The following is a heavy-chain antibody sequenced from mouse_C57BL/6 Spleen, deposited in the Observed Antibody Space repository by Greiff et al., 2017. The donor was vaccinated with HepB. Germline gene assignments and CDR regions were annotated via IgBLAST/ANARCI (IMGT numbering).Heavy chain of an antibody. CDR3: ATLYGSSYDYYAMDY. D-gene: IGHD1-1*01. CDR1: GYTFTSYW. CDR2: IDPSDSYT. Sequence: QVQLQQPGVELVMPGASVKLSCKASGYTFTSYWMHWVKQRPGQGLEWIGEIDPSDSYTNYNQKFKGKSTLTVDKSSSTAYMQLSSLTSEDSAVYYCATLYGSSYDYYAMDYWGQGTSVTVSS. V-gene: IGHV1-69*01. J-gene: IGHJ4*01.